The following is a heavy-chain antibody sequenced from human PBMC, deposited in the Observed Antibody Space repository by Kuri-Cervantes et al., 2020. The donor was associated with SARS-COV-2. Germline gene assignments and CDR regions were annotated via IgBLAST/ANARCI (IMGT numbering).Heavy chain of an antibody. CDR1: GDSVDSSTKY. J-gene: IGHJ4*02. V-gene: IGHV4-61*01. CDR2: VSYSGTT. CDR3: AKDLSGSYYFDY. D-gene: IGHD1-26*01. Sequence: GSLRLSCTVSGDSVDSSTKYWTWLRQPPEKELEWIGYVSYSGTTNYNPSLKSRVTMSLDTSNNQFSLKLNSVTAADTAVYYCAKDLSGSYYFDYWGQGTLVTVSS.